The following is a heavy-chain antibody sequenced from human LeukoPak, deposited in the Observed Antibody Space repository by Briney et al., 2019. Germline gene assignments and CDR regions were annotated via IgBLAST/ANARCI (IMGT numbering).Heavy chain of an antibody. J-gene: IGHJ4*02. CDR2: ISAYNGNT. Sequence: ASVKVSCKTSGYTFTSYGISWVRQAPGQGLEWMGWISAYNGNTNYAQKLQGRVTMTTDTSTSTAYMELRSLRSDDTAVYYCARDQNPYSSSWYGYWGQGTLVTVSS. D-gene: IGHD6-13*01. CDR3: ARDQNPYSSSWYGY. CDR1: GYTFTSYG. V-gene: IGHV1-18*01.